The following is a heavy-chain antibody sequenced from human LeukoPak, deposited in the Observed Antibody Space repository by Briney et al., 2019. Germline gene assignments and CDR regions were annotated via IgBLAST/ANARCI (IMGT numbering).Heavy chain of an antibody. CDR3: AKDRGGAPGLFPAYGMDV. J-gene: IGHJ6*02. D-gene: IGHD3-10*01. CDR1: GFTFDDYA. CDR2: ISWNSGSI. Sequence: TGGSLRLSCAASGFTFDDYAMHWVRQAPGKGLEWVSGISWNSGSIGYADSVKGRFTISRDNAKNSLYLQMNSLRAEDTALYYCAKDRGGAPGLFPAYGMDVWGQGTTVTVSS. V-gene: IGHV3-9*01.